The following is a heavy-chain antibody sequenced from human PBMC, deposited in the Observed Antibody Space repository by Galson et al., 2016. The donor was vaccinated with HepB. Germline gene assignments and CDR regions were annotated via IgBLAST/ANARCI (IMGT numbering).Heavy chain of an antibody. Sequence: LSLTCTVSGDSISSSHWWTLVRQTPGKGLEWIGEVYHTGLTNYTPSLKSRVTMSVDKSTNQFSLRLNSMTAADTAVYFCARAASTGRWFHPWGQGTLVSVSP. CDR1: GDSISSSHW. J-gene: IGHJ5*02. V-gene: IGHV4-4*01. D-gene: IGHD3-10*01. CDR3: ARAASTGRWFHP. CDR2: VYHTGLT.